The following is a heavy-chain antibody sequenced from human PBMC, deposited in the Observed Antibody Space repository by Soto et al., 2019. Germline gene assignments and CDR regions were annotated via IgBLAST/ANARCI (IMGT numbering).Heavy chain of an antibody. Sequence: QVQLVESGGGVVQPGRSLRLSCAASGFTFSSYGMHWVRQAPGKGLEWVAVISYDGSNKYYADSVKGRFTISRDNSKNTLYLQMNSLRAEDTAVYYCAKKPYDFWSGYPHYGMDVWGQGTTVTVSS. CDR2: ISYDGSNK. J-gene: IGHJ6*02. CDR1: GFTFSSYG. D-gene: IGHD3-3*01. V-gene: IGHV3-30*18. CDR3: AKKPYDFWSGYPHYGMDV.